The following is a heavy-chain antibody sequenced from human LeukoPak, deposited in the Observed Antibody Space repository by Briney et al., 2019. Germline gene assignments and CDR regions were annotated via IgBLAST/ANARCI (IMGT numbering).Heavy chain of an antibody. J-gene: IGHJ3*02. V-gene: IGHV4-39*07. D-gene: IGHD2-8*01. CDR1: GGSISSSSYY. CDR2: IYYSGST. CDR3: ARDADLIRASAFDI. Sequence: SETLSLTCTVSGGSISSSSYYWGWIRQPPGKGLEWIGSIYYSGSTYYNPSLKSRVTISVDTSKNQFSLKLSSVTAADTAVYYCARDADLIRASAFDIWGQGTMVTASS.